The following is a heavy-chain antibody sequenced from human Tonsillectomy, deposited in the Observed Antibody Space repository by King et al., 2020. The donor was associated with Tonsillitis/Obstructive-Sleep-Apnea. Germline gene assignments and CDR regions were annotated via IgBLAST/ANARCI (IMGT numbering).Heavy chain of an antibody. CDR2: IQREIDGGTT. CDR1: GFTFSDVW. CDR3: TAGFGKTDSDS. J-gene: IGHJ4*02. Sequence: VQLVESGGGLVKPGGSLRLSCTASGFTFSDVWMTWVRQAPGKGLEWGARIQREIDGGTTDYPTSIKGRFTISRDDSKNTVDLQMNRVQTEDTAVYYCTAGFGKTDSDSWGQGTLVTVSS. D-gene: IGHD3-16*01. V-gene: IGHV3-15*01.